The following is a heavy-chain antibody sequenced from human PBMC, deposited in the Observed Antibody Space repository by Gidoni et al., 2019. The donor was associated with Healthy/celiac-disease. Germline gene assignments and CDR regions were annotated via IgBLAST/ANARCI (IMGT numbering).Heavy chain of an antibody. CDR3: ARGGGIGCSGGSCYARLDY. D-gene: IGHD2-15*01. V-gene: IGHV1-69*06. CDR2: IIPIFGTA. J-gene: IGHJ4*02. Sequence: QVQRVQSGAEVKKPGSSVKVSCKASGGTFSSYAISWVRQAPGQGLEWMGGIIPIFGTANYAQKFQGRVTITADKSTSTAYMELSSLRSEDTAVYYCARGGGIGCSGGSCYARLDYWGQGTLVTVSS. CDR1: GGTFSSYA.